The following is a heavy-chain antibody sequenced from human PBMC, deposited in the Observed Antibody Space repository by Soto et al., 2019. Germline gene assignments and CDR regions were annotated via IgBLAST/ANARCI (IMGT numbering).Heavy chain of an antibody. D-gene: IGHD6-13*01. Sequence: GXVPTLVNPTQILTLTCTFSGFSLSTSGMRVSWIRQPPGKALEWLARIDWDDDKLYSTSLKTRLTISKDTSKNQVVLTMTNMDPVDTATYYCARSIVAAGNRWFDPWGQGTMVTVSS. CDR2: IDWDDDK. J-gene: IGHJ5*02. CDR3: ARSIVAAGNRWFDP. CDR1: GFSLSTSGMR. V-gene: IGHV2-70*04.